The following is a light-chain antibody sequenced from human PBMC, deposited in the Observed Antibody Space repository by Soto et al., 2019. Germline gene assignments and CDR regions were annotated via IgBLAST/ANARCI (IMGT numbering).Light chain of an antibody. CDR1: QSIGTY. CDR3: HQCQSLPVT. V-gene: IGKV1-39*01. J-gene: IGKJ4*01. CDR2: AAS. Sequence: DIQMSQSPSSLSASVGDRVTITCRASQSIGTYLNWYHQKPGKATNVLVYAASTLQSGVPSRFSGSGSWTDYTLTTGCLHTEEFGTYYGHQCQSLPVTFGVGTKVEIK.